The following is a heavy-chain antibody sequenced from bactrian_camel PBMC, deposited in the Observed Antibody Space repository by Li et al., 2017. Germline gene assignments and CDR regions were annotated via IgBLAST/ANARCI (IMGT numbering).Heavy chain of an antibody. Sequence: VQLVESGGGLVQPGRSLRLSCAASGFTFSAFDMSWVRQAPGKGLEWVSAITAGGGSTFYADSVKGRFTISRDNAKNILHLQLNSLKTEDMAMYYCAKSPCSDYVHHTTGARGPRSPSP. J-gene: IGHJ4*01. D-gene: IGHD4*01. CDR1: GFTFSAFD. CDR3: AKSPCSDYVHHTT. CDR2: ITAGGGST. V-gene: IGHV3S40*01.